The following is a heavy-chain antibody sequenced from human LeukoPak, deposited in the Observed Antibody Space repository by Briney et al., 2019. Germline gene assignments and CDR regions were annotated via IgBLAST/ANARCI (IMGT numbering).Heavy chain of an antibody. D-gene: IGHD3-3*01. CDR1: GFTFSSYG. Sequence: GGSLRLSCAASGFTFSSYGMHWVRQAPGKGLEWVAVIWYDESKKYHADSVKGRFTISRDVSKNTLYLQMNGLRAEDTAVYYCARDGGIGLDYWGQGTLVTVSS. CDR2: IWYDESKK. V-gene: IGHV3-33*01. CDR3: ARDGGIGLDY. J-gene: IGHJ4*02.